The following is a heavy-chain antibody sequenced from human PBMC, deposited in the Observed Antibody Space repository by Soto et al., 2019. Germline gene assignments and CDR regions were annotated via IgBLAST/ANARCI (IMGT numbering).Heavy chain of an antibody. CDR1: GGSISSGGYY. CDR2: IYYSGST. Sequence: QVQLQESGPGLVKPSQTLSLTCTVSGGSISSGGYYWSWIRQHPGKGLEWIGYIYYSGSTYYYPSLKSRVTISVDTSKNQFSLKLSSVTAADTAVYYCARGPREMATIIHVDYWGQGTLVTVSS. CDR3: ARGPREMATIIHVDY. J-gene: IGHJ4*02. D-gene: IGHD5-12*01. V-gene: IGHV4-31*03.